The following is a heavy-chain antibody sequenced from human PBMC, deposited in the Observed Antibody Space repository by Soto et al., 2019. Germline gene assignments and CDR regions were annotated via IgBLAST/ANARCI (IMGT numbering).Heavy chain of an antibody. Sequence: ASVKVSCKASGFTFTGYYMHWVRQAPGQGLEWMGWINPNSGGTNYAQKFQGWVTMTRDTSISTAYMELSRLRSDDTAVYYCARSYCSSTSCKSKYGMDVWGQGTTVTVSS. D-gene: IGHD2-2*01. CDR1: GFTFTGYY. V-gene: IGHV1-2*04. CDR2: INPNSGGT. CDR3: ARSYCSSTSCKSKYGMDV. J-gene: IGHJ6*02.